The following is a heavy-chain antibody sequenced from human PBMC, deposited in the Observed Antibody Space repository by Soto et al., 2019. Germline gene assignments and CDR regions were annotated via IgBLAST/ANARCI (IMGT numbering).Heavy chain of an antibody. Sequence: GASVKVSCKASGYTFTIYGISWVRQAPGQGLEWMGWISAYNGNTNYAQKLQGRVTMTTDTSTSTAYMELRSLRSDDTAVYYCGRDYSSSWTRPWDYYYYGMDVWG. V-gene: IGHV1-18*01. CDR2: ISAYNGNT. CDR3: GRDYSSSWTRPWDYYYYGMDV. CDR1: GYTFTIYG. D-gene: IGHD6-13*01. J-gene: IGHJ6*02.